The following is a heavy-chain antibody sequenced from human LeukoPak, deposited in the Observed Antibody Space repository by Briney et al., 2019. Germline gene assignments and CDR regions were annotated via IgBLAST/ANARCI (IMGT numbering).Heavy chain of an antibody. CDR2: ISGSGGRT. V-gene: IGHV3-23*01. CDR1: GFTFSSYA. Sequence: GGSLRLSCAASGFTFSSYAMSWVRQAPGKGLEWVSNISGSGGRTYYADSVKGRFTISRDDSKNTLYLQMNSLRAEDTAVYYCARDLSYYGSGSYYNYWGQGTLVTVSS. J-gene: IGHJ4*02. CDR3: ARDLSYYGSGSYYNY. D-gene: IGHD3-10*01.